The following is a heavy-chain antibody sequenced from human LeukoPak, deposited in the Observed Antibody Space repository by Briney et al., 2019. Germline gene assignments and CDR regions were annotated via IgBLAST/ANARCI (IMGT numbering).Heavy chain of an antibody. CDR2: ISSTGGST. Sequence: PGGSLRLSCSASGFTVSNYAMHWVGQALGKGLEFVSGISSTGGSTNYPDSVKDRFSISRDNSKNTLYLQMTSLRADDTAVYYCVKDQHCSTISCATRTGFDPWGQGPSVTVSS. CDR1: GFTVSNYA. D-gene: IGHD2-2*01. V-gene: IGHV3-64D*06. J-gene: IGHJ5*02. CDR3: VKDQHCSTISCATRTGFDP.